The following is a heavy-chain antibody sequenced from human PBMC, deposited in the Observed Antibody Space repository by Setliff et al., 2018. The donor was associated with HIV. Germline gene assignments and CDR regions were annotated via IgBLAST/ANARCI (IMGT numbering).Heavy chain of an antibody. CDR1: GFTFSSYA. D-gene: IGHD1-1*01. CDR2: ISSNGGST. V-gene: IGHV3-64*04. J-gene: IGHJ4*02. CDR3: ARGTPGIFDY. Sequence: GGSLRLSCSASGFTFSSYAMHWVRQAPGKGLEYVSAISSNGGSTYYADSVKGRFTISRDNAKNTLYLQMNSLRLEDTAVYYCARGTPGIFDYWGQGALVTVSS.